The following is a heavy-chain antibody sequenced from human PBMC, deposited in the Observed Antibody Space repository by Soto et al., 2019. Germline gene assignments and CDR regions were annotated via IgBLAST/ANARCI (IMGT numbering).Heavy chain of an antibody. Sequence: SVELCCEASGGTYESCARRWVRQSPGQGLEWMGGIIPIFGTANYAQKFQGRVTITADESTSTAYMELSSLRSEDTAVYYCASAGTWYYYDSSGYYYGSYWGQGTLVTVSS. D-gene: IGHD3-22*01. CDR1: GGTYESCA. J-gene: IGHJ4*02. V-gene: IGHV1-69*13. CDR2: IIPIFGTA. CDR3: ASAGTWYYYDSSGYYYGSY.